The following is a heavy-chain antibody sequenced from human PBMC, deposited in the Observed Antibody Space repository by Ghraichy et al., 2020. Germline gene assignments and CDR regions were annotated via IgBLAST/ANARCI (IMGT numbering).Heavy chain of an antibody. V-gene: IGHV3-48*01. J-gene: IGHJ2*01. CDR1: GFIFSDYS. D-gene: IGHD6-13*01. CDR3: ARLPLPRRAAVGDWYFDL. Sequence: GESLNISCEGSGFIFSDYSMIWVRLTPRTALEWVSYITGSSITIFYTDSVKGRFTISRDNAKNSLYLQMNSLRAEDTAVYYCARLPLPRRAAVGDWYFDLWGRGTRVTGSS. CDR2: ITGSSITI.